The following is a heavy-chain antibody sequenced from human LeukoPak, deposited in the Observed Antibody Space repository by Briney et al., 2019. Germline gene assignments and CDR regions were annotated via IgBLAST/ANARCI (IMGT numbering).Heavy chain of an antibody. Sequence: PGGSLRLSCAASGFIVSSNYMSWVRQAPGKGLEWVSVIYSGGSTYYADSVKGRFTISRDNSKNTLYLQMNSLRAEDTAVYYCARREWELSDYWGQGTLVTVSS. CDR3: ARREWELSDY. J-gene: IGHJ4*02. V-gene: IGHV3-66*01. CDR1: GFIVSSNY. CDR2: IYSGGST. D-gene: IGHD1-26*01.